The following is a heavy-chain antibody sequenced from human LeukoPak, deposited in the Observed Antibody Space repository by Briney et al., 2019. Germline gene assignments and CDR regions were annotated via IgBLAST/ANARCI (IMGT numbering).Heavy chain of an antibody. J-gene: IGHJ4*02. D-gene: IGHD4-17*01. CDR1: GGSFSGYY. V-gene: IGHV4-34*01. CDR2: INHSGST. CDR3: ARDSTVTTEYYFDY. Sequence: SETLSLTCAVYGGSFSGYYRSWIRQPPGKGLEWIGEINHSGSTNYNPSLKSRVTISVDTSKNQFSLKLSSVTAADTAVYYCARDSTVTTEYYFDYWGQGTLVTVSS.